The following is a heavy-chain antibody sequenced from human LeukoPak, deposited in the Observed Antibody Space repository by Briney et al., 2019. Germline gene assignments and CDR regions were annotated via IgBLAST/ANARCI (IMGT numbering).Heavy chain of an antibody. CDR1: DDSISSSNYY. Sequence: SETLSLTCTVSDDSISSSNYYWSWIRQPPGKGLEWIGSGYYSGTNYYKLSLKSRVTISVDTSKNQFSLKLSSVTAADTAVYYCARRYCSSTSCYSVWFDPWGQGTLVTVSS. V-gene: IGHV4-39*07. CDR2: GYYSGTN. D-gene: IGHD2-2*01. CDR3: ARRYCSSTSCYSVWFDP. J-gene: IGHJ5*02.